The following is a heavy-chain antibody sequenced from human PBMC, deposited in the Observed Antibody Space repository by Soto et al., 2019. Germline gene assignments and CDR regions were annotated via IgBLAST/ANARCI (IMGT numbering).Heavy chain of an antibody. CDR3: AKGQYSGVAGGLDY. V-gene: IGHV3-23*01. J-gene: IGHJ4*02. CDR2: ISGSGGST. Sequence: GGSLRLSCAASGLTFKSYAMSWVRQAPGKGLEWVSGISGSGGSTDYADSVKGRFTISRDNSKNTLYLQMNSLRVEDTALYCCAKGQYSGVAGGLDYWGQGTLVTVSS. D-gene: IGHD1-26*01. CDR1: GLTFKSYA.